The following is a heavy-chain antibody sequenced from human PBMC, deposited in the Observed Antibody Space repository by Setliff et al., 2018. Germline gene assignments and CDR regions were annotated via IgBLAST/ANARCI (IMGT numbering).Heavy chain of an antibody. CDR3: ARDAAYYYDSSGFYPEYFQY. V-gene: IGHV1-69*13. D-gene: IGHD3-22*01. CDR2: IITAFGSA. CDR1: GYTFTSYD. J-gene: IGHJ1*01. Sequence: ASVKVSCKASGYTFTSYDINWVRQATGQGLEWMGWIITAFGSAISAQKFQGRVTITADESTSTAYMELSSLRSEDTAVYYCARDAAYYYDSSGFYPEYFQYWGQGTLVTVS.